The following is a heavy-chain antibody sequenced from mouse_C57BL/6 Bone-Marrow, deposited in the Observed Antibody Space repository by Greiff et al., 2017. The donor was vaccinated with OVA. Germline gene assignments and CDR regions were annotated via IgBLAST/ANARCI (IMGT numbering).Heavy chain of an antibody. CDR2: IDPENGDT. V-gene: IGHV14-4*01. Sequence: VQLQQSGPELVRPGASVKLSCTASGFNIKDDYMHWVKQRPEQGLEWIGWIDPENGDTEYASKFQGKATITADTSSNTAYLQLSSLTSEDTAVYYCTTWGFITTVVDYWGQGTTLTVSS. CDR1: GFNIKDDY. D-gene: IGHD1-1*01. CDR3: TTWGFITTVVDY. J-gene: IGHJ2*01.